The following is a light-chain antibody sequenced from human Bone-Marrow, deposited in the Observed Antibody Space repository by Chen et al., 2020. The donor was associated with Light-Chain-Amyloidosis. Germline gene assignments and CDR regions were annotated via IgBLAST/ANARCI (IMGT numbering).Light chain of an antibody. CDR3: QSTDSSGTYEVI. V-gene: IGLV3-25*03. J-gene: IGLJ2*01. Sequence: SYELTQPPSVSVSPGQTARITCSGDDLPTKYAYWYQQKPGQATVLVIHRDTERPSGISERFSGSSSGTTATLTISGVQAEDEADYHCQSTDSSGTYEVIVGGGTKLTVL. CDR1: DLPTKY. CDR2: RDT.